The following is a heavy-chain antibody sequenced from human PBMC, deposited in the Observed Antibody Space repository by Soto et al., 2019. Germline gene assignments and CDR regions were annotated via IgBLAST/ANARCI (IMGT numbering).Heavy chain of an antibody. Sequence: SETLSLTCTVSGGSISSSSYYWGWIRQPPGKGLEWIGSIYYSGSTYYNPSLKSRVTISVDTSKNHFSLKLSSVTAADTAVYYCARDRFCSGGSCEFPFDYWGQGALVTVSS. V-gene: IGHV4-39*07. CDR2: IYYSGST. CDR3: ARDRFCSGGSCEFPFDY. CDR1: GGSISSSSYY. D-gene: IGHD2-15*01. J-gene: IGHJ4*02.